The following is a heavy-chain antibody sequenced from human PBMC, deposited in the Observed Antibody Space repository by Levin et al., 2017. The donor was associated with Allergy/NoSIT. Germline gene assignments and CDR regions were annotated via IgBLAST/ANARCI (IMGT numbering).Heavy chain of an antibody. CDR1: GDSISSTSW. CDR2: IYHDGTT. V-gene: IGHV4-4*02. J-gene: IGHJ4*02. D-gene: IGHD6-19*01. CDR3: ARVAVAGGFYFDH. Sequence: SETLSLTCAVSGDSISSTSWWSWVRQAPGQGLEWVGEIYHDGTTHHNPSLKSRVTMSVDKSKNHFSLNVDSVTAADTAVYFCARVAVAGGFYFDHWGQGTLVSVSS.